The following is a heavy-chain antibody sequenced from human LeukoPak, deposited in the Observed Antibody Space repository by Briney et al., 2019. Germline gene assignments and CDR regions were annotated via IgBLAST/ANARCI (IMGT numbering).Heavy chain of an antibody. D-gene: IGHD4-23*01. CDR1: GGTFSSYA. Sequence: SVKVSCKASGGTFSSYAISWVRQAPGQGLEWMGGVIPIFGTANYAQKFQGRVTITADESTSTAYMELSSLRSEDTAVYYCARTTRDYGGTLGYWGQGTLVTVSS. V-gene: IGHV1-69*01. J-gene: IGHJ4*02. CDR3: ARTTRDYGGTLGY. CDR2: VIPIFGTA.